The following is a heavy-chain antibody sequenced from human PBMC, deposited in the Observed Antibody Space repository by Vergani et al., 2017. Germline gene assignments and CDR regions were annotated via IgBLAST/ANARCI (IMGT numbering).Heavy chain of an antibody. J-gene: IGHJ4*02. Sequence: QVQLVQSGAEVKKPGASVKVSCKASGYTFTSYDINWVRQATGQGLEWMGWMNPNSGNTGYAQKLQGRVTMTRNTSISTAYMELSSLRSEDTAVYYCARVCWGARSRIAARRIFDYWGQGTLVTVSS. CDR1: GYTFTSYD. D-gene: IGHD6-6*01. V-gene: IGHV1-8*01. CDR3: ARVCWGARSRIAARRIFDY. CDR2: MNPNSGNT.